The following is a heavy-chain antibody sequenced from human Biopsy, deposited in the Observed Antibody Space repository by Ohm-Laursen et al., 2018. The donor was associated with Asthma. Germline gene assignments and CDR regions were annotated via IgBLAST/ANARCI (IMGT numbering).Heavy chain of an antibody. J-gene: IGHJ6*02. CDR2: ISWNSGTI. CDR1: GFSFDDYA. CDR3: ARDMGAGPNQPPSGSGSSHLYGMDV. Sequence: SLRLSCAASGFSFDDYAMFWVRQAPGRGLEWVSGISWNSGTIGYADSVKGRFTISRDNAKNSLYLQMNSLGPEDTAVYYCARDMGAGPNQPPSGSGSSHLYGMDVWGQGTTVTVSS. V-gene: IGHV3-9*01. D-gene: IGHD3-10*01.